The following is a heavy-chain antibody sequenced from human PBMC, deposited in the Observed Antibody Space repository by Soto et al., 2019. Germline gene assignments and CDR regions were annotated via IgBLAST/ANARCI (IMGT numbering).Heavy chain of an antibody. CDR3: AKFYGGKSAHTYTIDP. CDR2: INTSGGST. CDR1: GFTFSTYA. J-gene: IGHJ5*02. V-gene: IGHV3-23*01. D-gene: IGHD2-15*01. Sequence: EVQLLESGGDLVQPGGFLRLSCAASGFTFSTYAMSWVRQAPGKGLEWVSTINTSGGSTYYADSVKGRFTISRDNSKNTLYLQMNSLRPEDTAVYYCAKFYGGKSAHTYTIDPWGQGTLVTVSS.